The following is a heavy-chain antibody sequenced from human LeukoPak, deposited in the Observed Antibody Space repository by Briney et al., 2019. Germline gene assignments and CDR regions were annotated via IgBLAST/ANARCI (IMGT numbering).Heavy chain of an antibody. Sequence: GGSLRLSCAASGFTFRNFALHWVRQAPGKGLEWVAVISYDGSNKYYADSVKGRFTISRDNSKNTLYLQMNSLRAEDTAVYYCAKIYGDYSYFDYWGQGTLVTVSS. CDR3: AKIYGDYSYFDY. CDR2: ISYDGSNK. V-gene: IGHV3-30*18. J-gene: IGHJ4*02. D-gene: IGHD4-17*01. CDR1: GFTFRNFA.